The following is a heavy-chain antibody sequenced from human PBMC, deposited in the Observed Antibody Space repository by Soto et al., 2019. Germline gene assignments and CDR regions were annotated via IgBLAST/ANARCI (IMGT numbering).Heavy chain of an antibody. Sequence: QVHLVESGEAVVQPGGSLRLSCAGSGFTFGDYNMNWIRGAPGKGLELVSYISRSSTYTKFADSVKGRFVVSRDNARNSLFLQMNSLRAEDTAVYYCARVYSDSSGQYLAYWGQGTLVTVSS. J-gene: IGHJ4*02. CDR1: GFTFGDYN. D-gene: IGHD3-22*01. CDR3: ARVYSDSSGQYLAY. V-gene: IGHV3-11*06. CDR2: ISRSSTYT.